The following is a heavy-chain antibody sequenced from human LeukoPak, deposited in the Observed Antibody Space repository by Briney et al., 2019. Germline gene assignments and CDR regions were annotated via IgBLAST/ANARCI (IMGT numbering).Heavy chain of an antibody. J-gene: IGHJ3*02. D-gene: IGHD1-26*01. CDR2: IYYSGST. CDR1: GGSFSGYY. Sequence: SETLSLTCAVYGGSFSGYYWSWIRQPPGKGLEWIGYIYYSGSTNYNPSLKSRVTISVDTSKNQFSLKLSSVTAADTAVYYCARAPLAPLVGATTSYAFDIWGQGTMVTVSS. CDR3: ARAPLAPLVGATTSYAFDI. V-gene: IGHV4-59*01.